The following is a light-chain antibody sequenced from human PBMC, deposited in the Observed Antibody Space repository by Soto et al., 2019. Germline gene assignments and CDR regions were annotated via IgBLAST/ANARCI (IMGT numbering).Light chain of an antibody. J-gene: IGKJ2*01. CDR3: QQSYSFTYT. Sequence: DIPMTQSPPSLSSSVGDRVTITCRASQSISGYLNWYQQKPGKAPKVLIYAASSLQTGVTSRFSGSGSGTDFTLTISSLQPEDFATYFCQQSYSFTYTFGRGTKLESK. V-gene: IGKV1-39*01. CDR1: QSISGY. CDR2: AAS.